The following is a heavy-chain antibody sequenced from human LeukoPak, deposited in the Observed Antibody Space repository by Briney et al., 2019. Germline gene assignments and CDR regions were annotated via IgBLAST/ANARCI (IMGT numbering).Heavy chain of an antibody. V-gene: IGHV4-34*01. CDR3: ARAAAGLGFDY. CDR1: GGSFGGYY. J-gene: IGHJ4*02. Sequence: PSETLSLTCAVYGGSFGGYYWSWIRQPPGKGLEWIGEINHSGSTNYNPSLKSRVTISVDTSKNQFSLKLSSVTAADTAVYYCARAAAGLGFDYWGQGTLVTVSS. CDR2: INHSGST. D-gene: IGHD6-19*01.